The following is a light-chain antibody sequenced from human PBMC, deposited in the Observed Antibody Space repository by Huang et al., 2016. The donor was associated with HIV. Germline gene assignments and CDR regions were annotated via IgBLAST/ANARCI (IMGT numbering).Light chain of an antibody. V-gene: IGKV3D-15*01. J-gene: IGKJ1*01. CDR1: QHLGSH. CDR3: QQYNKWPRT. Sequence: DILMTQSPVTLSVPPGERATLSCRARQHLGSHLAWDQPKPGHPPRPLIYDASTRATGAPARFSGSGSKTDFNLTIDSLQSEDSALYFCQQYNKWPRTFGQGTKLEIK. CDR2: DAS.